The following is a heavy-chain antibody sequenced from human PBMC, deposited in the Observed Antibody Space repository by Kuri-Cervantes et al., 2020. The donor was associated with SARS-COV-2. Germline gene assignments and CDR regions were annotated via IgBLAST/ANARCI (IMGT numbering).Heavy chain of an antibody. V-gene: IGHV5-51*01. CDR1: GYSFTSYW. Sequence: KVSCKGSGYSFTSYWTGWVRQMLGKGLEWMGITYPGDSDTRYSPSFQGPVTVSADKSISTAYLQWSSLKASDTSMYYCARQVRGYSGYDFGSYYFDYWGQGTLVTVSS. CDR2: TYPGDSDT. D-gene: IGHD5-12*01. CDR3: ARQVRGYSGYDFGSYYFDY. J-gene: IGHJ4*02.